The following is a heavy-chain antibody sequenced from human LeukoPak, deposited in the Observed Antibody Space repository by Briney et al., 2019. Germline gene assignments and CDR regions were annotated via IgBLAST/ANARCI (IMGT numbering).Heavy chain of an antibody. CDR2: IKGDGSEK. V-gene: IGHV3-7*01. J-gene: IGHJ5*02. Sequence: GGSLRLSCAASGFTFSSSWISWVRQAPGKGLEWVAHIKGDGSEKSYVDSVKGRFSISRDNAQNSLYLQMNSLRAEDTAVYYCARDTTWGQGTLVTVSS. CDR1: GFTFSSSW. CDR3: ARDTT.